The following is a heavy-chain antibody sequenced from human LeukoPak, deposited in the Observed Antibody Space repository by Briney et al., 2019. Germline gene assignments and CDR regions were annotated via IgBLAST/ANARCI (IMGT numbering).Heavy chain of an antibody. CDR1: GGSISSGSYY. J-gene: IGHJ5*02. V-gene: IGHV4-61*02. D-gene: IGHD3-10*01. Sequence: SETLSLTCTVSGGSISSGSYYWSWIRQPAGKGLEWIGRIYTSGSTNYNPSLKSRVTISVDTSKNQFSLKLSSVTAADTAVYYCSRGSPLWFGELLSWSFDPWGQGTLVTVSS. CDR2: IYTSGST. CDR3: SRGSPLWFGELLSWSFDP.